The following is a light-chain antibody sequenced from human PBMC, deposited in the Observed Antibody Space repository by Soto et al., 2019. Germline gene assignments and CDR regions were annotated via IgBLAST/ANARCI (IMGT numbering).Light chain of an antibody. CDR3: QNFSGAPYG. CDR2: EAS. V-gene: IGKV1-27*01. Sequence: DIPMTQSPSSLSTSVGDRVTITCRASQAIGNFVGWDQQKPGKSPTLLILEASSLHSGVPYRFSSRGSGTDFTLTISSLQPEDFASYFCQNFSGAPYGFGQGTKL. CDR1: QAIGNF. J-gene: IGKJ2*03.